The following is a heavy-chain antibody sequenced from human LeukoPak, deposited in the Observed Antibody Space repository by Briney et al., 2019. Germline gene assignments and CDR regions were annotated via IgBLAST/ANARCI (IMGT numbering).Heavy chain of an antibody. CDR1: GGSISSYY. Sequence: PSETLSLTCTVSGGSISSYYWSWLRQPPGKGLEWIGYIYYSGSTNYNPSLKGRVAISVDTSKNQFSLKLSSVTAADTAVYYCAGLYYYGSGYYYGMDVWGQGTTVTVSS. V-gene: IGHV4-59*08. CDR3: AGLYYYGSGYYYGMDV. D-gene: IGHD3-10*01. CDR2: IYYSGST. J-gene: IGHJ6*02.